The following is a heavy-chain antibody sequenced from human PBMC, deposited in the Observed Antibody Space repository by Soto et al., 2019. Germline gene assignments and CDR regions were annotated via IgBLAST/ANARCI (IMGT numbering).Heavy chain of an antibody. D-gene: IGHD1-26*01. J-gene: IGHJ4*02. CDR3: AKEGELPYYFDY. V-gene: IGHV3-23*01. Sequence: GGSLRLSCAASGFTFSSYAMSWVRQAPGKGLEWVSAISGSGGNTYYADSVKGRFTISRDNSKNTLYLQMNSLSAEDTALYYFAKEGELPYYFDYWGQGTLVTVSS. CDR1: GFTFSSYA. CDR2: ISGSGGNT.